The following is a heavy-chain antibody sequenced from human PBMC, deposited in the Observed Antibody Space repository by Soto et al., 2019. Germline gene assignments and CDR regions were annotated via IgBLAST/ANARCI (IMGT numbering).Heavy chain of an antibody. D-gene: IGHD6-6*01. CDR1: GYIFTTYG. CDR3: ARGRDGDY. Sequence: QVHLVQSGAEVKKPGASVKVSCKGSGYIFTTYGITWVRQAPGQGLEWMGWISAHNGNTNYAQKLQGRVTVTRDTSTCTAYMELRNLRSDDTAVYYCARGRDGDYWGQGALVTVSS. CDR2: ISAHNGNT. J-gene: IGHJ4*02. V-gene: IGHV1-18*01.